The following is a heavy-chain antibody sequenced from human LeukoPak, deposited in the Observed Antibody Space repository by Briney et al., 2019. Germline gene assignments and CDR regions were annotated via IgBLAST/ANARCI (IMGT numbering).Heavy chain of an antibody. D-gene: IGHD3-16*01. CDR3: ARDIMGSHGNAFDI. CDR2: ISAYNGNT. V-gene: IGHV1-18*01. Sequence: ASVKVSCKASGYTFTSYGISWVRQAPGQGLEWMEWISAYNGNTNYAQKLQGRVTMTTDTSTSTAYMELRSLRSDDTAVYYCARDIMGSHGNAFDIWGQGTMVTVSS. CDR1: GYTFTSYG. J-gene: IGHJ3*02.